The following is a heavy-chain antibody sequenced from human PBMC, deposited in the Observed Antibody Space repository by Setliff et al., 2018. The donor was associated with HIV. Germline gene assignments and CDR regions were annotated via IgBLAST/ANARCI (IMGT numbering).Heavy chain of an antibody. CDR3: ARLGRAIDDGGSSLRLDF. CDR2: ISSSGTT. D-gene: IGHD2-15*01. Sequence: SETLSLTCVVSDDSFSNYDWTWIRQPPGKALEWIGYISSSGTTNYNPSLRSRVTISIETSNARFSLWLRSVTAADTATYFCARLGRAIDDGGSSLRLDFWGQGMLVTVSS. J-gene: IGHJ4*02. V-gene: IGHV4-4*09. CDR1: DDSFSNYD.